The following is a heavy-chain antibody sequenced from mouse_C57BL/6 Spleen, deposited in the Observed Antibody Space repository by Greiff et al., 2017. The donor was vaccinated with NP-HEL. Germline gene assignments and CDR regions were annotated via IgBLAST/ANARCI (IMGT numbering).Heavy chain of an antibody. D-gene: IGHD1-1*01. CDR2: IYPGDGDT. CDR1: GYAFSSSW. J-gene: IGHJ2*01. Sequence: QVQLQQSGPELVKPGASVKISCKASGYAFSSSWMNWVKQRPGKGLEWIGRIYPGDGDTNYNGKFKGKATLTADKSSSTAYMQLSSLASEDSAVYCCARGGYYYGSNYFDYWGQGTTLTVSS. V-gene: IGHV1-82*01. CDR3: ARGGYYYGSNYFDY.